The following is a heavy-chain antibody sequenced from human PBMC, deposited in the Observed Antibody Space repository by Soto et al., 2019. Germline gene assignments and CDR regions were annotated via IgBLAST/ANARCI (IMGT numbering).Heavy chain of an antibody. D-gene: IGHD2-2*02. J-gene: IGHJ4*02. CDR2: IYYSGST. Sequence: SETLSLTCTVSGGSISSYYWSWIRQPPGKGLEWIGYIYYSGSTNYNPSLKSRATISVDTSKNQFSLKLSSVTAAETAVYYCARHQYRELDYWGQGTLVTVSS. CDR1: GGSISSYY. CDR3: ARHQYRELDY. V-gene: IGHV4-59*08.